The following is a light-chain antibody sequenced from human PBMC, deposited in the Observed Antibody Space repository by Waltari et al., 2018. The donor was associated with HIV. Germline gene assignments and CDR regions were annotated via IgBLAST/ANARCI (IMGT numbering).Light chain of an antibody. CDR2: KAS. J-gene: IGKJ1*01. CDR1: PSISTS. CDR3: QQYAGSST. Sequence: DIQLTQSPSTLSASVGDRVTITCRASPSISTSLAWYQHKPGKAPKLLIWKASSLQSGVPSRFSGRGSGTEFTLTISSLQSEDFATYYCQQYAGSSTFGQGTKVEIK. V-gene: IGKV1-5*03.